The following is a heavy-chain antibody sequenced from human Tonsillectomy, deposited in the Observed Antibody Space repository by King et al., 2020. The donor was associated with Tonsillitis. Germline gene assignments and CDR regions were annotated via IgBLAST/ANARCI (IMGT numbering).Heavy chain of an antibody. CDR2: IIHLLGTA. J-gene: IGHJ6*03. Sequence: QLVQSGAEVKKPGSSVKVSCKASGGTFSSYAISWVRQAPAQGLEWMGGIIHLLGTADYAQKFQGRVTITADKLTSTAYIKRNSLRSEDSAVYYCAREPYCSNASCYPPFLNIYYYYMDVWGRGTTVTVSS. D-gene: IGHD2-2*01. CDR1: GGTFSSYA. V-gene: IGHV1-69*06. CDR3: AREPYCSNASCYPPFLNIYYYYMDV.